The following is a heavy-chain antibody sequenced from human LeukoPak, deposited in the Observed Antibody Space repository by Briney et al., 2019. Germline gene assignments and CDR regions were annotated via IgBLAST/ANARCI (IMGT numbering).Heavy chain of an antibody. CDR2: FDPENGEM. CDR1: GHTLTQLV. V-gene: IGHV1-24*01. D-gene: IGHD3-22*01. CDR3: ATVSSFDSNFYSYF. Sequence: GASVKVSCKVSGHTLTQLVIHWARQAPGEGLEWMEGFDPENGEMIYAQKFQGRVTMSEDTSTDTAYMDLSSLRSEDTAIYYCATVSSFDSNFYSYFWGQGTLVTVSS. J-gene: IGHJ4*02.